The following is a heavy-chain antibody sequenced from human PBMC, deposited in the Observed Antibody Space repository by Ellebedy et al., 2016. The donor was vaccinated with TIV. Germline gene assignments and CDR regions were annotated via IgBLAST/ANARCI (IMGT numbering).Heavy chain of an antibody. D-gene: IGHD2-2*02. CDR2: ISSSGSTT. Sequence: GGSLRLXCAASGFIFSSYSMNWVRQAPGKGLEWVSYISSSGSTTYYADYVKGRFTISRDNAKNSLYLQMNSLRAEDTAVYYCGRVYPMDVWGQGTTVTVSS. CDR1: GFIFSSYS. CDR3: GRVYPMDV. J-gene: IGHJ6*02. V-gene: IGHV3-48*04.